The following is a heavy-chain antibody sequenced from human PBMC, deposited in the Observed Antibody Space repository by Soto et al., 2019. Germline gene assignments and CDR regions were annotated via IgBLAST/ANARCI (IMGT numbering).Heavy chain of an antibody. CDR3: AVDATVNWLEP. J-gene: IGHJ5*02. V-gene: IGHV3-30*09. Sequence: QVQLVESGGGVVQPGRSLRLSCAASGFTLSNYTMHWVRQAPGKGLEWVAVISYDGSIKYYADSVKGRFAISRDNTKKTLSLQMNSLRDEDTAVYYCAVDATVNWLEPWGQGTLVTVSS. D-gene: IGHD2-8*01. CDR2: ISYDGSIK. CDR1: GFTLSNYT.